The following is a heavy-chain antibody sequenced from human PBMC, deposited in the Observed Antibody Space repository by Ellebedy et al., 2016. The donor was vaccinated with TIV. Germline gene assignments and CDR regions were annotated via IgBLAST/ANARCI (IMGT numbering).Heavy chain of an antibody. D-gene: IGHD6-13*01. J-gene: IGHJ6*03. CDR3: ARIGNSSWSYYMDV. Sequence: GESLKISCAASGFTFSSYAMHWVRQAPGKGLEGVAVISYDGSNKYYADSVKGRFTISRDNSKNTLYLQMNSLRTEDTAVYYCARIGNSSWSYYMDVWGKGTTVTVSS. CDR1: GFTFSSYA. CDR2: ISYDGSNK. V-gene: IGHV3-30*04.